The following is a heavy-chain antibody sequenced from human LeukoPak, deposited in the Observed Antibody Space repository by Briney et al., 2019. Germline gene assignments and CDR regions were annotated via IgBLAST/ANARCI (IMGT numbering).Heavy chain of an antibody. V-gene: IGHV3-74*01. D-gene: IGHD3-10*01. Sequence: GGSLRLSCAASGFTFSSYEMNWVRQVPGKGLEWVSRINDDETSTTYAESVKGRFTISRDNAKNSLYLQMNSLRAEDTAVYYCARDPSGTLQYFDLWGRGTLVTVSS. J-gene: IGHJ2*01. CDR2: INDDETST. CDR3: ARDPSGTLQYFDL. CDR1: GFTFSSYE.